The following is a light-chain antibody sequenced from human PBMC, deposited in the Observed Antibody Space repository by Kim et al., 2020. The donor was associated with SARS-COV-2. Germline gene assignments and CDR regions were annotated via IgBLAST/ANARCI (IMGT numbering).Light chain of an antibody. Sequence: VSPGQTASITCSGDKLGDKYAPWYQQKPGQSPVLVIYQDRKRPSGIPERFSGSNSGNTATLTISGTQAMDEADYYCQAWDSSTWVFGGGTKLTVL. V-gene: IGLV3-1*01. CDR1: KLGDKY. CDR3: QAWDSSTWV. CDR2: QDR. J-gene: IGLJ3*02.